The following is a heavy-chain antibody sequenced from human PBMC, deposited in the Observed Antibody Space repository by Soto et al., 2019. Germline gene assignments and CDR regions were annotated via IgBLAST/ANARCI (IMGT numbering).Heavy chain of an antibody. CDR1: GFTFSDYY. D-gene: IGHD3-3*01. J-gene: IGHJ4*02. CDR2: ISSSGSTI. CDR3: ARGNVYYDFWSGPPDY. Sequence: GGSLRLSCAASGFTFSDYYMSWIRQAPGKGLEWVSYISSSGSTIYYADSVKGRFTISRDNAKNSLYLQMNSLRAEDTAVYYCARGNVYYDFWSGPPDYWGQGTLVTVSS. V-gene: IGHV3-11*01.